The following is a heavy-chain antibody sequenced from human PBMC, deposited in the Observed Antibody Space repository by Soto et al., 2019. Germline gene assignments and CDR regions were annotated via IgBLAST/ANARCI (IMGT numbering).Heavy chain of an antibody. CDR3: ARDGGAAGNEPYYYYGMDV. D-gene: IGHD6-13*01. CDR2: INPSGGST. V-gene: IGHV1-46*01. Sequence: AASVKVSCKASGYTFTSYYMHWVRQAPGQGLEWMGIINPSGGSTSYAQKFQGRVTMTRDTSTSTVYMELSSLRSEDTAVYYCARDGGAAGNEPYYYYGMDVWGQGTTVTVSS. CDR1: GYTFTSYY. J-gene: IGHJ6*02.